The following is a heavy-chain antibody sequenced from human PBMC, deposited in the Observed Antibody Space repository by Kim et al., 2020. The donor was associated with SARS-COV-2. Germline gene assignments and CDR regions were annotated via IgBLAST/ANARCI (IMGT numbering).Heavy chain of an antibody. CDR1: GFTFSSYS. V-gene: IGHV3-21*01. Sequence: GGSLRLSCAASGFTFSSYSMNWVRQAPGKGLEWVSSISSSSSYIYYADSVKGRFTISRDNAKNSLYLQMNSLRAEDTAVYYCARTGIAVAGTSPTSMGYWGQGTLVTVSS. CDR3: ARTGIAVAGTSPTSMGY. CDR2: ISSSSSYI. D-gene: IGHD6-19*01. J-gene: IGHJ4*02.